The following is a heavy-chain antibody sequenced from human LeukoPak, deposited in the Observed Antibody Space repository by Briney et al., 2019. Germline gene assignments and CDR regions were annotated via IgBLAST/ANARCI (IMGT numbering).Heavy chain of an antibody. CDR3: ARGAAGAFDY. V-gene: IGHV3-30-3*01. Sequence: GGSLRISCAASGFTFSSYAMHWVRQAPGKGLEWVAVISYDGSNKYYADSVKGRFTISRDNSKNTLYLQMNSLRAEDTAVYYCARGAAGAFDYWGQGTLVTVSS. D-gene: IGHD6-13*01. CDR2: ISYDGSNK. CDR1: GFTFSSYA. J-gene: IGHJ4*02.